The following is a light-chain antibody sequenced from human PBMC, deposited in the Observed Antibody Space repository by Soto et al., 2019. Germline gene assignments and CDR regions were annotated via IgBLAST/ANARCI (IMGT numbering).Light chain of an antibody. CDR1: QSVSSY. CDR2: DAS. CDR3: QQRSNWPPVT. V-gene: IGKV3-11*01. J-gene: IGKJ4*01. Sequence: EIVLTQSPATLSLSPGERATRSCRASQSVSSYLAWYQQKPGQAPRLLIYDASNRATGIPARFSGSGSGTDFTLTISSLEPEDFAVYYCQQRSNWPPVTFGGGTKVDIK.